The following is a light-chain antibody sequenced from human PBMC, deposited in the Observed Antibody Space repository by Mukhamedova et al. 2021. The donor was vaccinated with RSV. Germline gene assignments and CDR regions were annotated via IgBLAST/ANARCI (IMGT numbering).Light chain of an antibody. V-gene: IGKV1-27*01. Sequence: WYQRRVHGKIPKLLIYGASTLRSGVPSRFSGSGSGTDFTLTISSLQPKDVATYYCQKYDGAPWTFGQGTKVEIK. J-gene: IGKJ1*01. CDR2: GAS. CDR3: QKYDGAPWT.